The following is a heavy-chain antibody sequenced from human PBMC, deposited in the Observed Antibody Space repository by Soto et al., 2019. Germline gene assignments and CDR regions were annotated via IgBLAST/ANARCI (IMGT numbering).Heavy chain of an antibody. V-gene: IGHV3-30*03. D-gene: IGHD2-15*01. J-gene: IGHJ6*02. CDR3: ARDHWDCSGGGCNPHQLSIFAMDV. CDR2: ISFDGDNK. CDR1: GFTFNDYA. Sequence: QVHLVESGGGGVQPGRSKRLSCVVSGFTFNDYAIHWVRQAPGKGLEWVAVISFDGDNKFYADSVKGRFTISRDRSKTTASLQMNNLRAEDTAVYYCARDHWDCSGGGCNPHQLSIFAMDVWGQGTTVTVSS.